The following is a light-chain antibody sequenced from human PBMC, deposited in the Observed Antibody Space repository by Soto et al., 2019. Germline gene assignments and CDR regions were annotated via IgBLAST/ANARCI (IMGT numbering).Light chain of an antibody. CDR1: QSVSSN. V-gene: IGKV3-15*01. J-gene: IGKJ2*01. CDR2: GAS. Sequence: EIVMTQSPAPLSVSPGEIATLSCSASQSVSSNLAWYQQKPCQAPRLLIYGASTRSTGIPARFSGSGSGTAFTLHISSLQSADFAVQDCQQYNNWPPDTLGQGTKLDIK. CDR3: QQYNNWPPDT.